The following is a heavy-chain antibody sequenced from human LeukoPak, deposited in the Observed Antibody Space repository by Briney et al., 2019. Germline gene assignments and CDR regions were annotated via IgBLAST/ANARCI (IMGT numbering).Heavy chain of an antibody. CDR3: ASTWSGGSSWRTFDY. CDR2: IYYSGST. J-gene: IGHJ4*02. V-gene: IGHV4-59*01. CDR1: GGSISSYY. Sequence: PSETLSLTCTVSGGSISSYYWSRIRQPPGKGLEWIGYIYYSGSTNYNPSLKSRVTISVDTSKNQFSLKLSSVTAADTAVYYCASTWSGGSSWRTFDYWGQGTLVTVSS. D-gene: IGHD6-13*01.